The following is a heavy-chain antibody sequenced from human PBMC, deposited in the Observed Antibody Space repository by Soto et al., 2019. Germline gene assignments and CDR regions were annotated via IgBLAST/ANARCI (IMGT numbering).Heavy chain of an antibody. D-gene: IGHD6-19*01. V-gene: IGHV3-23*01. CDR2: ISGSGGST. J-gene: IGHJ4*02. CDR1: GFPFSSYA. CDR3: ARDLGHEYSSGWYDEPGVHY. Sequence: PGGSLRLSCAASGFPFSSYAMSWVRQAPGKGLEWVSAISGSGGSTYYADSVKGRFTISRDNSKNTLYLQMNSLRAEDTAVYYCARDLGHEYSSGWYDEPGVHYWGQGTLVTVSS.